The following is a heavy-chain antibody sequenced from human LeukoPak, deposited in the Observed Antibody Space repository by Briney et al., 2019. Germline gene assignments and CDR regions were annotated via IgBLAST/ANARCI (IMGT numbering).Heavy chain of an antibody. V-gene: IGHV3-11*05. CDR2: ISSSSSYT. D-gene: IGHD3-16*01. Sequence: GGSLRLSCAASGFTFRSYAMSWIRQAPGKGLEWVSYISSSSSYTNYADSVKGRFTISRDNAKNSLYLQMNSLRAEDTAVYYCARDRTWGYFDYWGQGTLVTVSS. CDR1: GFTFRSYA. CDR3: ARDRTWGYFDY. J-gene: IGHJ4*02.